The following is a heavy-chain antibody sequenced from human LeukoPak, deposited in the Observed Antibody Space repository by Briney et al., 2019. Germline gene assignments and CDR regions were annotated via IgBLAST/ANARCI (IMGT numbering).Heavy chain of an antibody. Sequence: GASVKVSCKASGYTFTSYDINWVRQATGQGLEWMGWMNPNSGNTGYAQKFQGRVTMTRNTSIGTAYMELSSLRSEDTAVYYCARGRGIFGVVIYYYYYMDVWGKGTTVTVSS. CDR2: MNPNSGNT. CDR3: ARGRGIFGVVIYYYYYMDV. D-gene: IGHD3-3*01. CDR1: GYTFTSYD. J-gene: IGHJ6*03. V-gene: IGHV1-8*01.